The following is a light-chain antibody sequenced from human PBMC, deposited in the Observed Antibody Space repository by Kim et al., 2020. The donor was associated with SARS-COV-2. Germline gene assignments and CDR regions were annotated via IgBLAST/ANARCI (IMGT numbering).Light chain of an antibody. CDR1: QDISNY. CDR2: DAS. CDR3: QQYDNLPYT. Sequence: SASVGDRVTITCQASQDISNYLNWYQQKPGIAPKLLIYDASNLETGVPSRFSGSGSGTDFTFTISSLQPEDIASYYCQQYDNLPYTFGQGTKLEI. V-gene: IGKV1-33*01. J-gene: IGKJ2*01.